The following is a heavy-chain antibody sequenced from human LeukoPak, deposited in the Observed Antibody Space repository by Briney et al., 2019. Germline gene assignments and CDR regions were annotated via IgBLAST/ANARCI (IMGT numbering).Heavy chain of an antibody. D-gene: IGHD5-18*01. J-gene: IGHJ6*02. CDR3: ARDVEYSYGYEYYYGMDV. CDR2: IKQDGSEK. Sequence: GGSLRLSCAASGFTFSSYWMSWVRQAPGKGLEWVANIKQDGSEKYYVDSVKGRFTISRDNAKNSLYLQMNSLRAEDTAVYYCARDVEYSYGYEYYYGMDVWGQGTTVTVSS. V-gene: IGHV3-7*01. CDR1: GFTFSSYW.